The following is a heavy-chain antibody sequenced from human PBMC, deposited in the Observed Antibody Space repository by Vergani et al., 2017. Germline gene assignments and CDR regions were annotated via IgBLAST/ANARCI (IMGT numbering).Heavy chain of an antibody. CDR2: FDPEDGET. CDR3: ATAPPLGGVPFDY. V-gene: IGHV1-24*01. J-gene: IGHJ4*02. D-gene: IGHD3-16*01. Sequence: QVQLVQSGAEVKKPGSSVKVSCKASGGTFSSYAISWVRQAPGQGLEWMGGFDPEDGETIYAQKFQGRVTMTEDTSTDTAYMELSSLRSEDTAVYYCATAPPLGGVPFDYWGQGTLVTVSS. CDR1: GGTFSSYA.